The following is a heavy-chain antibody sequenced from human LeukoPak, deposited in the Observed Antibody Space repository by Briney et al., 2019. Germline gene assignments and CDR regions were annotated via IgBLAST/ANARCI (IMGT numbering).Heavy chain of an antibody. CDR3: ARDQTIFGVVSTPYFDY. J-gene: IGHJ4*02. Sequence: KPSETLSLTCAVYGGSFSGYYWSWIRQPPGKGLEWIGEINHSGSTNYNPSLKSRVTISVDTSKNQFSLKLSSVTAADTAVYYCARDQTIFGVVSTPYFDYWGQGTLVTVSS. CDR2: INHSGST. CDR1: GGSFSGYY. V-gene: IGHV4-34*01. D-gene: IGHD3-3*01.